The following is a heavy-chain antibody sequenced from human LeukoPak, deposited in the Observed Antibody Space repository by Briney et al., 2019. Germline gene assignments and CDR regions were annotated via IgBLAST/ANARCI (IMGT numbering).Heavy chain of an antibody. CDR3: ARDRRDYGGNSNWYFDL. Sequence: GGSLRLCCAASGFTFSSYWMSWVRQAPGKGLEWVANIKQDGSEKYYVDSVKGRFTISRDNAKNSLYLQMNSLRAEDTAVYYCARDRRDYGGNSNWYFDLWGRGTLVTVSS. CDR2: IKQDGSEK. D-gene: IGHD4-23*01. CDR1: GFTFSSYW. V-gene: IGHV3-7*01. J-gene: IGHJ2*01.